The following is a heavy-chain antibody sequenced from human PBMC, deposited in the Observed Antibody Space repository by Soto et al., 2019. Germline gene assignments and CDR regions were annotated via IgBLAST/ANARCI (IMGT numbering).Heavy chain of an antibody. CDR1: GGTFSSYS. Sequence: QVQLVQSGAEVKKPGSAVKVSCKASGGTFSSYSINWVRQAPGQGLEWMGEIIPIFGTANYAQKFQGRVTTTADESTSTAYMEPSSLKSEDTAVYYCARDGGRHSGGSAYWGEGTLFTASS. J-gene: IGHJ4*02. D-gene: IGHD3-16*01. CDR2: IIPIFGTA. V-gene: IGHV1-69*01. CDR3: ARDGGRHSGGSAY.